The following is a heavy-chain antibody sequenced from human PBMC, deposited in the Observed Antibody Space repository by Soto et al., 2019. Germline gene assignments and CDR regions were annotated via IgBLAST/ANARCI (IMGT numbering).Heavy chain of an antibody. Sequence: ASVEVSCKASGFSFSDYFMHWVRQAPGQGLEWMGIINPSGDSRNYAQKFQGRVTITRDTSTSTVYMDLSSLRYEDTAVYYCARXNSQNYGTPPASSWFHPWGHGTPVTVSS. CDR1: GFSFSDYF. CDR2: INPSGDSR. D-gene: IGHD4-17*01. CDR3: ARXNSQNYGTPPASSWFHP. J-gene: IGHJ5*02. V-gene: IGHV1-46*01.